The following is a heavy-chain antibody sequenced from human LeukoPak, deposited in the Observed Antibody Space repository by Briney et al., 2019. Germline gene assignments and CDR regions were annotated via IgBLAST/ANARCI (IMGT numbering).Heavy chain of an antibody. Sequence: SETLSLTCTVSGYSLSSGYYWDWIRQPPGKGLEWIGSNYHNGNTYYNPSLKSRVTISADPSKNQFSLRLSSVTAADTAVYYCARSYDFWSGYYPWDYWGQGTLVTVSS. V-gene: IGHV4-38-2*02. CDR1: GYSLSSGYY. CDR3: ARSYDFWSGYYPWDY. J-gene: IGHJ4*02. D-gene: IGHD3-3*01. CDR2: NYHNGNT.